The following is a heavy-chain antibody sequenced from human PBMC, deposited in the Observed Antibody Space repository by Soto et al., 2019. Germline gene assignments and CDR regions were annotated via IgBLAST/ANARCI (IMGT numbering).Heavy chain of an antibody. CDR1: GGSVSSGSYY. Sequence: PSETLSLTCTVSGGSVSSGSYYWSWIRQPPGKGLEWIAYIFYNGSTNYNPSLKSRVTISVDTSKNQFSLKLSSVTAADTAVYYCARQGQAAYSYWGQGTLVTVSS. V-gene: IGHV4-61*01. CDR2: IFYNGST. J-gene: IGHJ4*02. CDR3: ARQGQAAYSY. D-gene: IGHD6-13*01.